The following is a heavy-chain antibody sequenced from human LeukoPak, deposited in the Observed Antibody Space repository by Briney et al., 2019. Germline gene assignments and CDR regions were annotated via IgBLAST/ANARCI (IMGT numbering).Heavy chain of an antibody. CDR1: GYTFTGYY. V-gene: IGHV1-2*06. D-gene: IGHD6-19*01. CDR3: ARLLVRGGRYYFDY. J-gene: IGHJ4*02. Sequence: ASVKVSCKASGYTFTGYYMHWVRQAPGQGLEWMGRINPNSGGTNYAQKFQGRVTMTRDTSISTAYMELSRLRSDDTAVYYCARLLVRGGRYYFDYWGQGTLVTVSS. CDR2: INPNSGGT.